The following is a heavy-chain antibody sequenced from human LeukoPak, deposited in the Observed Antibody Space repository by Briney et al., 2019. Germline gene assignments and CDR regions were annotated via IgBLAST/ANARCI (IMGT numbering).Heavy chain of an antibody. V-gene: IGHV3-23*01. J-gene: IGHJ4*02. CDR2: ISGSDGST. Sequence: GGSLRLSCAASGFTFSSYAMSWVRQAQGKGLGWVSGISGSDGSTYYADSVKGRFSISRDNSKNTLYLQMNSLRAEATAVYYCAKSRIAVAGTGFDDWGQGTLVTVSS. CDR3: AKSRIAVAGTGFDD. D-gene: IGHD6-19*01. CDR1: GFTFSSYA.